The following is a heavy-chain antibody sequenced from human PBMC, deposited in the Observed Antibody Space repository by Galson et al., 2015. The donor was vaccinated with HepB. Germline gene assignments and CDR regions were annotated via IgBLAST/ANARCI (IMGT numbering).Heavy chain of an antibody. D-gene: IGHD4-17*01. V-gene: IGHV3-23*01. CDR2: ISGSGGST. CDR1: GFTFSSYA. J-gene: IGHJ6*02. Sequence: SLRLSCAASGFTFSSYAMSWVRQAPGKGLEWVSAISGSGGSTYYADSVKGRFTISRDNSKNTLYLQMNSLRAEDTAVYYCAKGNGDPTTYYYYYGMDVWGQGTTVTVSS. CDR3: AKGNGDPTTYYYYYGMDV.